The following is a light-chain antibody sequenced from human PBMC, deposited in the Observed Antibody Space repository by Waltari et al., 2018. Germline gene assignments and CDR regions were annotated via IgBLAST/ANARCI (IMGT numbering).Light chain of an antibody. CDR1: NNDVGSYDL. CDR2: GGT. J-gene: IGLJ3*02. Sequence: QSALTQPASVSGSPGQSITISCTGTNNDVGSYDLVSWYQQHPGKAPKLVIYGGTKRPAGVSHRFSGSKSGNTASLTISGLQAEDEADYYCSSYAGGGTGVFGRGTKLTVL. CDR3: SSYAGGGTGV. V-gene: IGLV2-23*01.